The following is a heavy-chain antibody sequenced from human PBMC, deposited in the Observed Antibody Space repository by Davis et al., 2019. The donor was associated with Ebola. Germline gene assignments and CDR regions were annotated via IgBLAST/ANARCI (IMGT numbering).Heavy chain of an antibody. CDR3: ARGFRGIAAAGTTFHYYYGMDV. J-gene: IGHJ6*02. D-gene: IGHD6-13*01. CDR2: INHSGST. CDR1: GGSVSSGSYY. Sequence: SETLSLTCTVSGGSVSSGSYYWNWIRQPPGKGLEWIGEINHSGSTNYNPSLKSRVTISVDTSKNQFSLKLSSVTAADTAVYYCARGFRGIAAAGTTFHYYYGMDVWGQGTTVTVSS. V-gene: IGHV4-39*07.